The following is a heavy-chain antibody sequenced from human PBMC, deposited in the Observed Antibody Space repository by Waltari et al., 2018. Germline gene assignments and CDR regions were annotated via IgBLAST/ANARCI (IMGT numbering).Heavy chain of an antibody. CDR1: GASVSETPNY. V-gene: IGHV4-39*07. CDR2: MYYSGAT. Sequence: QVQVHESGPGLVKPSDTLSLTCAVSGASVSETPNYWGWVPEPPGKGLECIGTMYYSGATYYHPSLWSRVTISGHPSKNQFSLRLNSVTDADSAIYYCGRGRYSSTWFQNWFAPWGQGTLVTVSS. D-gene: IGHD3-9*01. J-gene: IGHJ5*02. CDR3: GRGRYSSTWFQNWFAP.